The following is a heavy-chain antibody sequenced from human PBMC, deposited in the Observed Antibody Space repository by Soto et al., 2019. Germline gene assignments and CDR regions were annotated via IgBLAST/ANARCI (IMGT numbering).Heavy chain of an antibody. V-gene: IGHV2-5*02. D-gene: IGHD2-2*01. CDR1: GFSLSTSGVG. CDR3: AHILLSEGWPAVATAAKEYFQH. Sequence: SGPTLVNPTQTLTLTCTFSGFSLSTSGVGVGWIRQPPGKALEWLALIYWDDDKRYSPSLKSRLTITKDTSKNQVVLTMTNMDNVHTAKYYCAHILLSEGWPAVATAAKEYFQHWGKCTLGTVSS. CDR2: IYWDDDK. J-gene: IGHJ1*01.